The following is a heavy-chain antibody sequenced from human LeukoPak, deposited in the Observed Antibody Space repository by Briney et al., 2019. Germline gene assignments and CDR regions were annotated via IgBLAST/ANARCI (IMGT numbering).Heavy chain of an antibody. CDR2: ISGSGGST. V-gene: IGHV3-23*01. J-gene: IGHJ4*02. D-gene: IGHD3-22*01. CDR3: AKGSAYYYDSSGYFGDYFDY. Sequence: GGSLRLSCAASGFTFSSYAMSWVRQALGKGPEWVSAISGSGGSTYYADSVKGRFTISRDNSKNTLYLQMNSLRAEDTAVYYCAKGSAYYYDSSGYFGDYFDYWGQGTLVTVSS. CDR1: GFTFSSYA.